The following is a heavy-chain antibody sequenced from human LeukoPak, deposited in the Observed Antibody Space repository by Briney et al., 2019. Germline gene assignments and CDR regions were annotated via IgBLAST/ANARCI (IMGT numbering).Heavy chain of an antibody. CDR1: GFTFSSYA. Sequence: GGSLRLSCAASGFTFSSYAMSWVRQAPGKGLEWVSAISGSGGSTYYADSVKGRFTISRDISNNLVYVQMNSLRAEDTAIYYCAKDETWPKDAFHIWGQGTMVTVSS. CDR2: ISGSGGST. J-gene: IGHJ3*02. V-gene: IGHV3-23*01. CDR3: AKDETWPKDAFHI.